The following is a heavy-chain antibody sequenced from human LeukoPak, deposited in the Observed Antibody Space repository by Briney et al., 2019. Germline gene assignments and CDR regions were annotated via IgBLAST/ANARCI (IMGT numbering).Heavy chain of an antibody. V-gene: IGHV3-23*05. CDR1: GFTFSTYS. Sequence: GGSLRLSCAASGFTFSTYSMNWVRLTPGKGLEWVSSITSSGTYVYYAGSMKGRFIISRDNSKNTLYLQMNSLRAEDTAVYYCVKRDKGTFDYWGRGTLVTVSS. CDR2: ITSSGTYV. J-gene: IGHJ4*02. D-gene: IGHD3-16*01. CDR3: VKRDKGTFDY.